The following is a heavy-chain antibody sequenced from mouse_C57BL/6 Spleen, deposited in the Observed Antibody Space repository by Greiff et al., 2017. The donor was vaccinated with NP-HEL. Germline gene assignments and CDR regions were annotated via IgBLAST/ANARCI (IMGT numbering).Heavy chain of an antibody. V-gene: IGHV5-9*01. J-gene: IGHJ1*03. CDR3: ARPQGFITRSYWYFDV. D-gene: IGHD1-1*01. CDR1: GFTFSSYT. CDR2: ISGGGGNT. Sequence: DVKLVESGGGLVKPGGSLKLSCAASGFTFSSYTMSWVRQTPEKRLEWVATISGGGGNTYYPDSVKGRFTISRDNAKNTLYLQMSSLRSEDTALYYCARPQGFITRSYWYFDVWGTGTTVTVSS.